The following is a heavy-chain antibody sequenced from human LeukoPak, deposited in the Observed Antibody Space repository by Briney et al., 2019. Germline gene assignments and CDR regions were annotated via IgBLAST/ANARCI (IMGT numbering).Heavy chain of an antibody. CDR2: IYTSGST. V-gene: IGHV4-4*09. J-gene: IGHJ4*02. D-gene: IGHD6-6*01. CDR1: GGSISSYY. Sequence: PSETLSLTCTASGGSISSYYWSWIRQPPGKGLEWIGYIYTSGSTNYNPSLKSRVTVSVDTSKNQFSLKLSSVTAADTAVYYCAAATSIAAPLDYWGQGTLVTVSS. CDR3: AAATSIAAPLDY.